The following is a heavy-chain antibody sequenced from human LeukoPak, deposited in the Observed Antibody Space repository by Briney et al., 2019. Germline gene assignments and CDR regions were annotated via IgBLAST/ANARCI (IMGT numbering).Heavy chain of an antibody. J-gene: IGHJ5*02. CDR1: AGPIRSYF. Sequence: SETLSLTCSVSAGPIRSYFLRWIRQPPAKQLEGIGYIHYCGRTDLHPSLQSRVNMSLDTYEYNSVLPQTSPTAAGPAVYYCARGNTEFSSSRNWFNPWGRGSRVTVSS. CDR2: IHYCGRT. D-gene: IGHD6-13*01. CDR3: ARGNTEFSSSRNWFNP. V-gene: IGHV4-59*01.